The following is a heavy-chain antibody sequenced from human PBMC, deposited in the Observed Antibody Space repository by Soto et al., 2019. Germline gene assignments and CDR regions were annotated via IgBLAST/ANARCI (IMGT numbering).Heavy chain of an antibody. CDR1: GFTFSTYS. CDR2: ISSRSDI. CDR3: EREYTAWPLAYGLDV. J-gene: IGHJ6*02. Sequence: GSLRLAGIVSGFTFSTYSINWVRQAPGKGLEWVSSISSRSDIYYADSVKGRFTISRDNAKNSVSLQMNSLRAEDTAVYYCEREYTAWPLAYGLDVWGHGTTVTVTS. D-gene: IGHD2-2*02. V-gene: IGHV3-21*01.